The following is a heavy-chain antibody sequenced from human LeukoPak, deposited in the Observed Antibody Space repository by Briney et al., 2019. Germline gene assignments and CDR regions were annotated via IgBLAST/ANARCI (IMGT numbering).Heavy chain of an antibody. CDR1: GASVSSGNSY. D-gene: IGHD6-19*01. Sequence: SETLSLTCTVSGASVSSGNSYWSWIRQAPGKGLEWIGYFYYSGSTSYSPSLKSRVTISADTSKNQFSPGLRSVTAADTAVYYCAREAQSSGAMGCWGQGILVTVSS. CDR2: FYYSGST. CDR3: AREAQSSGAMGC. J-gene: IGHJ4*02. V-gene: IGHV4-61*01.